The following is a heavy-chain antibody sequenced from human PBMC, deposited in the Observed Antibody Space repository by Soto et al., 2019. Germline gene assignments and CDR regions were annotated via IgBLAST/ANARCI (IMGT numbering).Heavy chain of an antibody. CDR3: TRLISAAQDY. J-gene: IGHJ4*02. CDR2: IRDRAYDYAT. D-gene: IGHD3-16*02. CDR1: GFVFKDSS. V-gene: IGHV3-73*01. Sequence: EVLLVESGGGLVQPGGSLKLSCAASGFVFKDSSINWVRQASGKGLEWVGRIRDRAYDYATAYAASVTGRFTISRDDSTNTAYLQMNSLETEDTAVYYCTRLISAAQDYWGQGTLVTVSS.